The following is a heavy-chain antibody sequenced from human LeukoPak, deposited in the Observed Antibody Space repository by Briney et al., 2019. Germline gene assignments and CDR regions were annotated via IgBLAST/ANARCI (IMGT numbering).Heavy chain of an antibody. CDR2: IYFSGTT. D-gene: IGHD2-2*01. J-gene: IGHJ4*02. V-gene: IGHV4-39*01. CDR3: ARLVVPAAMGHGLDY. CDR1: GGSISSTSYY. Sequence: PSETLSLTCIVSGGSISSTSYYWGWIRQPPGTGLEWIGTIYFSGTTYYNPSLKSRVTISVDTSKNQFSLKLSSVTAADTAVYYCARLVVPAAMGHGLDYWGQGTMVTVSS.